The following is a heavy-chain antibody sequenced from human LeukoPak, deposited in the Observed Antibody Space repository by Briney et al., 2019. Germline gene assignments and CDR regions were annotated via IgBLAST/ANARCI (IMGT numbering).Heavy chain of an antibody. CDR3: ARDRGWFFDY. J-gene: IGHJ4*02. CDR1: GGSISSYY. CDR2: IYYSGST. D-gene: IGHD6-19*01. V-gene: IGHV4-39*07. Sequence: PSETLSLTCTVSGGSISSYYWGWIRQPPGKGLEWIGSIYYSGSTYYNPSLKSRVTISVDTSKNQFSLKLSSVTAADTAVYYCARDRGWFFDYWGQGTLVTVSS.